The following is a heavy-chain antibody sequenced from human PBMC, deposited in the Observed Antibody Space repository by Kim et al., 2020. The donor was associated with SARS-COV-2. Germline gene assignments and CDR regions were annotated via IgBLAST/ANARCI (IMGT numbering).Heavy chain of an antibody. J-gene: IGHJ6*02. CDR2: ASHDGNDI. D-gene: IGHD6-19*01. Sequence: GGSLRLSCGDSTMSFTTYGMHWVRQAPGRGLEWVGAASHDGNDIYYADSVKGRFTLSRDISTNTVYLQLDSLRPEDTAVYYCAKDTGDGAAGDFYGMDVWGQGTTVTVSS. CDR1: TMSFTTYG. CDR3: AKDTGDGAAGDFYGMDV. V-gene: IGHV3-30*18.